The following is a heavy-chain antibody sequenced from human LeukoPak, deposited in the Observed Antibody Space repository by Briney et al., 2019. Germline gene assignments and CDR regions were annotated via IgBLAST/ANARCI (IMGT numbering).Heavy chain of an antibody. CDR3: TLYNY. D-gene: IGHD2-2*02. CDR2: INPGNGDT. Sequence: ASVKVSCKTSGYSFTSQDMHWVRQAPGQSLEWMGCINPGNGDTKYSQEFQGRVTITRDTSATTAYMELSSLRSDDMAVYYCTLYNYWGQGTLVTVSS. J-gene: IGHJ4*02. V-gene: IGHV1-3*03. CDR1: GYSFTSQD.